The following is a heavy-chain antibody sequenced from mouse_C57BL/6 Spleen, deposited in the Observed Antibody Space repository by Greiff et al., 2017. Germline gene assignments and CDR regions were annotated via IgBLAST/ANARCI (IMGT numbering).Heavy chain of an antibody. J-gene: IGHJ4*01. D-gene: IGHD2-4*01. Sequence: QVQLQQSGAELVRPGTSVKVSCKASGYAFTNYLIEWVKQRPGQGLEWIGVINPGSGGTNYNEKFKGKATLTADKSSSTAYMQLSSLTSEDSAVYFCARSDDYPYARDYWGQGTSVTVSS. CDR2: INPGSGGT. V-gene: IGHV1-54*01. CDR1: GYAFTNYL. CDR3: ARSDDYPYARDY.